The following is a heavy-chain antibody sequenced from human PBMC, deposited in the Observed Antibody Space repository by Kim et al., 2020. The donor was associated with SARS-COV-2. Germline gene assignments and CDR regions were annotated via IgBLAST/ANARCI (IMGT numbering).Heavy chain of an antibody. J-gene: IGHJ3*02. CDR2: IYYSGNT. CDR1: EGSISSSSYN. CDR3: GGHSLSISRSYYGACDI. Sequence: SETLSLTCTVSEGSISSSSYNWGWIRQSPGKGLEWIGNIYYSGNTYYNPSLKSRVTISVDTPKNQFSLKLSSVTAADTALYYCGGHSLSISRSYYGACDIWSQGTKVTVSS. V-gene: IGHV4-39*01. D-gene: IGHD1-26*01.